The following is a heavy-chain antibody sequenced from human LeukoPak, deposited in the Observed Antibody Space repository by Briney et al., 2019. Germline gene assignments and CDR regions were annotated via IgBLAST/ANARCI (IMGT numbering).Heavy chain of an antibody. J-gene: IGHJ4*02. CDR1: GFTFSTYW. CDR2: IKPDGSQI. Sequence: GGSLRLSCAASGFTFSTYWMTWVRQAPGKGLEWVANIKPDGSQIYYVDSVKGRFTISRDNAMNTLYLQMNSLRAEDTAVYYCARGRSLSWGQGTLVTVSS. D-gene: IGHD4-17*01. V-gene: IGHV3-7*01. CDR3: ARGRSLS.